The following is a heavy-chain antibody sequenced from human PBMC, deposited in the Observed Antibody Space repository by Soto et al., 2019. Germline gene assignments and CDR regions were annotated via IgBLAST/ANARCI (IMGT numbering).Heavy chain of an antibody. D-gene: IGHD2-15*01. CDR2: VIPVFKTA. V-gene: IGHV1-69*12. Sequence: QVQLVQSGAEVKKPGSSVKVSCKSSGGTFSNSPISWVRQAPGQGLEWVGGVIPVFKTANYAQKFQGRVTSAAEXHTRTXXMGLSSLRSGDTAVYYCARSRFVVGVTEDYYGLDVWGQGTTVTVSS. J-gene: IGHJ6*02. CDR1: GGTFSNSP. CDR3: ARSRFVVGVTEDYYGLDV.